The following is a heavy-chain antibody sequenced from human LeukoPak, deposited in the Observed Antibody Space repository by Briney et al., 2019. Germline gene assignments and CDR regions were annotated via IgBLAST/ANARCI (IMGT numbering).Heavy chain of an antibody. CDR3: ARVTVRFDRDY. CDR1: GGSISSGDYY. D-gene: IGHD3-16*01. Sequence: SQTLSLTCTVSGGSISSGDYYWSWIRQPPGKGLEWIGYIYYSGSTYYDPSLKSRVTISVDTSKNQFSLKLSSVTAADTAVYYCARVTVRFDRDYWGQGTLVTVSS. CDR2: IYYSGST. V-gene: IGHV4-30-4*08. J-gene: IGHJ4*02.